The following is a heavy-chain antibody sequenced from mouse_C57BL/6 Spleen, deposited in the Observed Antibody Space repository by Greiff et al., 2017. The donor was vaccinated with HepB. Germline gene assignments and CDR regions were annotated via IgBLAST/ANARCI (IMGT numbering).Heavy chain of an antibody. J-gene: IGHJ4*01. CDR2: ISDGGSYT. V-gene: IGHV5-4*01. CDR1: GFTFSSYA. CDR3: ARDHYYGSSYESAMDY. D-gene: IGHD1-1*01. Sequence: EVQVVESGGGLVKPGGSLKLSCAASGFTFSSYAMSWVRQTPEKRLEWVATISDGGSYTYYPDNVKGRFTISRDNAKNNLYLQMSHLKSEDTAMYYCARDHYYGSSYESAMDYWGQGTSVTVSS.